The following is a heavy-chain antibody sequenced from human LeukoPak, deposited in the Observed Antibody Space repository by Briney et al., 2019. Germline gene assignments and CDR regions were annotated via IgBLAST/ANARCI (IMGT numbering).Heavy chain of an antibody. CDR3: ARDHQSHFDY. V-gene: IGHV3-74*01. Sequence: GGSLRLSCAASGFTFDSYLMHWVRHAPGKGLVWVSRINRDGGTTAYADSVKGRFTISRDNAKNTLYLQMNSLSAEDTAVYYCARDHQSHFDYWGQGNLVTVSS. CDR1: GFTFDSYL. CDR2: INRDGGTT. J-gene: IGHJ4*02.